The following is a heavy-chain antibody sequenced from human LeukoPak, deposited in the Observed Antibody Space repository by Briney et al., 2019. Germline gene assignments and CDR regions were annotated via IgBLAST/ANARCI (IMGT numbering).Heavy chain of an antibody. V-gene: IGHV3-74*01. CDR1: GFTLSNSW. CDR3: ARAARADCTSPTCHSWLAP. CDR2: INSDGSTT. J-gene: IGHJ5*02. Sequence: GGSLRLSCAASGFTLSNSWIHWVRQAPGKGLVWVSRINSDGSTTTYADSVKGRFTISRDNAKNTLYLQMNSLRAEDTAVYYCARAARADCTSPTCHSWLAPWGQRTQVTVSS. D-gene: IGHD2/OR15-2a*01.